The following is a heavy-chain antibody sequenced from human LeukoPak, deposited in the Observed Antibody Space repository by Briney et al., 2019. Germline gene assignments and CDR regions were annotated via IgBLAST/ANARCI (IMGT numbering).Heavy chain of an antibody. V-gene: IGHV3-48*03. CDR2: ISSSGSTI. D-gene: IGHD6-19*01. Sequence: GGSLRLSCAASGFTFSSYEMNWVRQAPGKGLEWVSYISSSGSTIYSADSVKGRLTISRDNAKNSLYLQTNSLRAEDTAVYYCARDGSGWYDYWGQGTLVTVSS. J-gene: IGHJ4*02. CDR3: ARDGSGWYDY. CDR1: GFTFSSYE.